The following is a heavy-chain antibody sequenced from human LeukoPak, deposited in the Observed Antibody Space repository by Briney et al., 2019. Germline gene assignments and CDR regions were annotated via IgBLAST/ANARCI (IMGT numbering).Heavy chain of an antibody. D-gene: IGHD3-16*02. J-gene: IGHJ4*02. CDR1: GGSISSSNW. CDR3: ARVNTYDYVWGSYRYLDY. CDR2: IYHSGST. Sequence: SETLSLTCAVSGGSISSSNWWSWVRQPPGKGLEWIGEIYHSGSTNYNPSLKCRVTISVDKSKNQFSLKLSSVTAADTAVYYCARVNTYDYVWGSYRYLDYWGQGTLVTVSS. V-gene: IGHV4-4*02.